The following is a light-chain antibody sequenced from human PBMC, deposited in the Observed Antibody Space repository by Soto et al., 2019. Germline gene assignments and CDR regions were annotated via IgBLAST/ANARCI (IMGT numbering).Light chain of an antibody. V-gene: IGKV3-15*01. CDR2: DAS. J-gene: IGKJ1*01. CDR1: QSVSSN. CDR3: QQYNNWPET. Sequence: EIVITQSPATLSVSPGERATLSCRASQSVSSNLAWYQQKPGQAPRLLIYDASTRATGLPATFSGSGSGTDFTLTISSLQSEDFAVYYCQQYNNWPETFGQGTKVDIK.